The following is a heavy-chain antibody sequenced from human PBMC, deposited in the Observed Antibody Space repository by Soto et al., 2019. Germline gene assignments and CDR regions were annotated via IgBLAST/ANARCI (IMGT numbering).Heavy chain of an antibody. CDR1: GGPIRSYY. CDR2: IAYTGIT. D-gene: IGHD5-12*01. J-gene: IGHJ4*02. V-gene: IGHV4-59*01. Sequence: QVHLQESGPGLLKASETLSLTCSVSGGPIRSYYLSWVRQAPGKGLEWIAYIAYTGITGYNPSLRSRVTISGDTSQNVFSLKMTSVTAADTAVYYCAREGFSGYEALDYWGQGILVTVSS. CDR3: AREGFSGYEALDY.